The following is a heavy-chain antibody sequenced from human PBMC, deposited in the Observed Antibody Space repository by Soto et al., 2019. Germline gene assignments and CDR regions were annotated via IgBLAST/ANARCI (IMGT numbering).Heavy chain of an antibody. D-gene: IGHD2-15*01. CDR1: GFTFSSYS. V-gene: IGHV3-48*01. Sequence: GGSLRLSCAASGFTFSSYSMNWVRQAPGKELEWVSYISSSSSTIYYADSVKGRFTISRDNAKNSLYLQMNSLRAEDTAVYYCAKDWGRYCSGGSCYSFNAFDIWGQGTMVTVSS. J-gene: IGHJ3*02. CDR2: ISSSSSTI. CDR3: AKDWGRYCSGGSCYSFNAFDI.